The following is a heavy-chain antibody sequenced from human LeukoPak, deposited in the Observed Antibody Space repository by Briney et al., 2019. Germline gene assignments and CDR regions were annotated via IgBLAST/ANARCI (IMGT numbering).Heavy chain of an antibody. D-gene: IGHD3-10*01. CDR2: IYYSGST. CDR3: VRGTHYGSGSFYTLFDY. V-gene: IGHV4-59*11. Sequence: SETLSLTCTVSGGSISSHYWSWIRQPPGKGLEWIGYIYYSGSTNYNPSLKSRVTISVDTSKNQFSLKLSSVTAEDTAVYYCVRGTHYGSGSFYTLFDYWGQGALVTVSS. CDR1: GGSISSHY. J-gene: IGHJ4*02.